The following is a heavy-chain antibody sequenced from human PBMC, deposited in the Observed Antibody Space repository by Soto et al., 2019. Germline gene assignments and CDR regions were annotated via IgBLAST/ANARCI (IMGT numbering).Heavy chain of an antibody. CDR3: ARVPSAGSWYWFDP. D-gene: IGHD6-13*01. CDR2: INPNSGGT. CDR1: GYTFTGYY. V-gene: IGHV1-2*04. Sequence: ASVKVSCKASGYTFTGYYMHWVRQAPGQGLEWMGWINPNSGGTNYAQKFQGWVTMTRDTSISTAYMELSRLRSDDTAVYYCARVPSAGSWYWFDPWGQGTLVTVSS. J-gene: IGHJ5*02.